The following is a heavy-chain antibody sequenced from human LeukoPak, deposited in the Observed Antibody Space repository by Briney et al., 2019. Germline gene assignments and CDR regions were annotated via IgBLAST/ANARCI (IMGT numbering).Heavy chain of an antibody. CDR2: ISYDGSTT. D-gene: IGHD5-24*01. CDR3: ATSPPDGYNYGGY. CDR1: GFTFSSIA. J-gene: IGHJ4*02. Sequence: GQSLRLSCAASGFTFSSIAMHWVRQAPGKGLEWVAVISYDGSTTYYADSVKGRFTISRDNSKNTLYLQMNSLRAEDTAVYYCATSPPDGYNYGGYWGQGTLVTVSS. V-gene: IGHV3-30-3*01.